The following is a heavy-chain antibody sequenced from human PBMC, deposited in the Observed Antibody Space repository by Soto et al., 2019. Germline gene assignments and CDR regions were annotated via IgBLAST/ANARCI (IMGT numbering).Heavy chain of an antibody. D-gene: IGHD2-2*01. J-gene: IGHJ4*02. V-gene: IGHV3-11*05. CDR3: AREARYCSSTSCPHPVDY. CDR2: ISSSSSYT. CDR1: GFTFSDYY. Sequence: QVQLVESGGGLVKPGGSLRLSCAASGFTFSDYYMSWIRQAPGKGLEWVSYISSSSSYTNYADSVKGRFTISRDNAKNSLYLQMNSLRAEDTAVYYCAREARYCSSTSCPHPVDYWGQGTLVTVSS.